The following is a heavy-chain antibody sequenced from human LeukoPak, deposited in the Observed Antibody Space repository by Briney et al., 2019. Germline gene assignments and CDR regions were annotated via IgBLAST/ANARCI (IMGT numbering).Heavy chain of an antibody. V-gene: IGHV4-38-2*02. CDR1: GYSISSGYY. CDR3: ARFFSAATWGYNWLDP. Sequence: SETLSLTCTVSGYSISSGYYWGWIRQPPGKGLEWIGNIHHSGSTYYKPSLRSRVIISVDTSKNQFSLRLSSVTAADTDVYYCARFFSAATWGYNWLDPWGQGTLVTVSS. J-gene: IGHJ5*02. D-gene: IGHD2-15*01. CDR2: IHHSGST.